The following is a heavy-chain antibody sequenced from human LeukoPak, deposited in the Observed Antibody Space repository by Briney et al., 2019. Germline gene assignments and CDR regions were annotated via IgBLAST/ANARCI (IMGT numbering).Heavy chain of an antibody. CDR3: GESSSGYYYFDY. CDR2: INPNSGGT. V-gene: IGHV1-2*02. D-gene: IGHD3-22*01. J-gene: IGHJ4*02. Sequence: ASVKVSCKASGYTFTGYYMHWVRQAPGQGLEWMGWINPNSGGTNYAQKFQGRVTMTRDTSISTAYMELSRLRSDDTAVYYCGESSSGYYYFDYWGQGTLVTVSS. CDR1: GYTFTGYY.